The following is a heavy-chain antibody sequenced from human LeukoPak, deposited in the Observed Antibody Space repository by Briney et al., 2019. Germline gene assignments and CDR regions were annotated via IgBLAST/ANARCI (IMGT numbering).Heavy chain of an antibody. CDR2: INWNGGST. CDR1: GFTFDDYG. D-gene: IGHD6-19*01. J-gene: IGHJ2*01. V-gene: IGHV3-20*04. Sequence: GGSLRLSCAASGFTFDDYGMSWVRQAPGKGLEWVSGINWNGGSTGYADSVKGRFTISRDNAKNSLYLQMNSLRAEDTALYYCASSSGGSSGWYGTMSWYFDLWGRGTLVTVSS. CDR3: ASSSGGSSGWYGTMSWYFDL.